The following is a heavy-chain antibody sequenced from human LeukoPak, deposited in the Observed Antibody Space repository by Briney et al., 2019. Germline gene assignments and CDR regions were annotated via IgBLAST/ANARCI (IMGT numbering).Heavy chain of an antibody. V-gene: IGHV4-39*01. CDR3: VRGSTLRHYQY. D-gene: IGHD3-16*01. Sequence: SETLSLTCTVSGGSISSSTYYWGWIRRPPGKGLEWIGSIYYSGSTYYNPSLKSRTTVSVDTSKNQFSLKLSSVTAADTAVYYCVRGSTLRHYQYWGQGTLVAVSS. CDR2: IYYSGST. J-gene: IGHJ4*02. CDR1: GGSISSSTYY.